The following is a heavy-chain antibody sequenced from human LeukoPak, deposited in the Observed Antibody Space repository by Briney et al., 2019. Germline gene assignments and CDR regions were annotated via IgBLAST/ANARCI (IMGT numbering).Heavy chain of an antibody. J-gene: IGHJ4*02. D-gene: IGHD1-26*01. Sequence: GGSLRLSCAASGFTFSNAWMSWVRQAPGKGPEWVANIKQDGTEIYYVDSVKGRFTISRDNAKNSLYLQINSLRDEDTAVYYCARDKVVGATFFDYWGQGTLVTVSS. V-gene: IGHV3-7*01. CDR3: ARDKVVGATFFDY. CDR2: IKQDGTEI. CDR1: GFTFSNAW.